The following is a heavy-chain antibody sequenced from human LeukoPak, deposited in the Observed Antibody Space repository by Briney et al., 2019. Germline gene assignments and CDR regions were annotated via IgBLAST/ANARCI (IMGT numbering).Heavy chain of an antibody. D-gene: IGHD4/OR15-4a*01. V-gene: IGHV3-74*01. J-gene: IGHJ5*02. CDR3: ARVQVRGTYDWFDP. CDR1: EFIFSNYW. CDR2: INIDGRFT. Sequence: PGGSLRLSCAASEFIFSNYWMHWGRQTPGKGLVWVSRINIDGRFTSYADSVKGRFTISRDNAKNTLYLQMNSLRAEDTAIYYCARVQVRGTYDWFDPWGQGTLVTVSS.